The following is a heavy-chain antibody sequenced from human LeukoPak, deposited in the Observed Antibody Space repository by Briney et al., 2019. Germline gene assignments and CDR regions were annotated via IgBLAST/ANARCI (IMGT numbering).Heavy chain of an antibody. CDR3: ATGPSGYFFNH. CDR1: GFTFSDYY. CDR2: ISSSGGTI. J-gene: IGHJ4*02. Sequence: PGGSLRLSCAASGFTFSDYYMTWIRQAPGQGPEWISYISSSGGTIFYADSVKGRFTISRDNAKNSVYLQMNSLRAEDTAVYYCATGPSGYFFNHWGQGTLVAVSS. D-gene: IGHD1-26*01. V-gene: IGHV3-11*04.